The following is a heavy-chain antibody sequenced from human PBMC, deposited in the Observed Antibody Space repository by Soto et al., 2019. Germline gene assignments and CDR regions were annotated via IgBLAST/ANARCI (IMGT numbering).Heavy chain of an antibody. Sequence: ESLKISCTGSGYSCTSYWIGWVRQMPGKGLEWMGIIYPGDSDTRYSPSLQGQVTISADKSISTAYLQWSSLKASDTAMYYCARRYSGYDYYFDYWGQGTLVTVSS. CDR1: GYSCTSYW. V-gene: IGHV5-51*01. J-gene: IGHJ4*02. CDR2: IYPGDSDT. CDR3: ARRYSGYDYYFDY. D-gene: IGHD5-12*01.